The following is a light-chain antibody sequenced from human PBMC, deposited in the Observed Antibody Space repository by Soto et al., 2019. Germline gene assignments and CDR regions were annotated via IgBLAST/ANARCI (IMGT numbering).Light chain of an antibody. CDR3: SSYTNTNTLV. V-gene: IGLV4-69*01. CDR1: SGHSSYA. J-gene: IGLJ2*01. Sequence: QAVVTQSPSASASLGASVKLTCTLSSGHSSYAIAWHQQQPEKGPRYLMKLNSDGSHSKGDGIPDRFSGSSSGAERYLTISSLQSEDEADYYCSSYTNTNTLVFGGGTKLTVL. CDR2: LNSDGSH.